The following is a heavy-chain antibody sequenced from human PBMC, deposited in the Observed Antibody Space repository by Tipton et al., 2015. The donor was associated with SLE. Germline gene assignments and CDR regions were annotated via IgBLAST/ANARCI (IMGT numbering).Heavy chain of an antibody. J-gene: IGHJ4*02. Sequence: TLSLTCTVSGDSIYSSSFYGGWVRQPPGKGLEWVGSFYYTGRSYFNPSLKSRVTISADTSKNQFSLKLSSVTAADTAVYYCARGSCSGGVCYIDYWGQGTLHILST. CDR1: GDSIYSSSFY. CDR3: ARGSCSGGVCYIDY. CDR2: FYYTGRS. V-gene: IGHV4-39*07. D-gene: IGHD2-8*02.